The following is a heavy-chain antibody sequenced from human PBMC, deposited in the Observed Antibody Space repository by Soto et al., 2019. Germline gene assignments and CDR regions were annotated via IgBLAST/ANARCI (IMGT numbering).Heavy chain of an antibody. CDR2: IYYSGST. V-gene: IGHV4-30-4*01. J-gene: IGHJ6*02. D-gene: IGHD3-9*01. CDR3: ARDRPYYDILTGSYYYYGMDV. Sequence: PSETLSLTSTASGGPISTGDYYGSWILHPPGRGLEWIGYIYYSGSTYYNPSLKSRVTISVDTSKNQFSLKLCSVTAADTAVYYCARDRPYYDILTGSYYYYGMDVWGQGTTVS. CDR1: GGPISTGDYY.